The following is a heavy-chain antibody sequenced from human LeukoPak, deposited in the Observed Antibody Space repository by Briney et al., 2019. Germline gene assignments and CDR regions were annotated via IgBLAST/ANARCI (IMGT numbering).Heavy chain of an antibody. Sequence: ASVKVSCKASGYTFTSYDINWVRQATGQGLEWMGWMNPNSGNTGYAQKFQGRVTMTRNTSISTAYMELSSMRSEDTAVYYCARDGGYCSGGSCYSYWFDPWGQGTLVTVSS. CDR2: MNPNSGNT. V-gene: IGHV1-8*01. CDR1: GYTFTSYD. J-gene: IGHJ5*02. D-gene: IGHD2-15*01. CDR3: ARDGGYCSGGSCYSYWFDP.